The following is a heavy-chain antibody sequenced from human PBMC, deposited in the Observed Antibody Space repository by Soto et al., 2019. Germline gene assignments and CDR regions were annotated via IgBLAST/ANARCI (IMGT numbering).Heavy chain of an antibody. J-gene: IGHJ4*02. V-gene: IGHV1-24*01. Sequence: ASVKVSCKVSGYTLTELSMHWVRQAPGKGLEWMGGFDPEDGETIYAQKFQGRGTMTEDTSTDTAYMELSSLRSEDTAVYYCAAVVPAAFNFDYWGQGXLVTVSS. CDR2: FDPEDGET. D-gene: IGHD2-2*01. CDR1: GYTLTELS. CDR3: AAVVPAAFNFDY.